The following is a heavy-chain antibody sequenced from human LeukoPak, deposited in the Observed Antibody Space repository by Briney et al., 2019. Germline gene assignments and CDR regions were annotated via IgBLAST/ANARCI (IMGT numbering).Heavy chain of an antibody. J-gene: IGHJ5*02. CDR3: ARVNDYYDSSGYHGGSWFDP. D-gene: IGHD3-22*01. V-gene: IGHV3-30-3*01. Sequence: HPGGSLRLSCAASGFTFSSYAMHWVRQAPGKGLEWVAVISYDGSNKYYADSVKGRFTISRDNSKNTLYLQMTSLRAEDTAVYYCARVNDYYDSSGYHGGSWFDPWGQGTLVTVSS. CDR2: ISYDGSNK. CDR1: GFTFSSYA.